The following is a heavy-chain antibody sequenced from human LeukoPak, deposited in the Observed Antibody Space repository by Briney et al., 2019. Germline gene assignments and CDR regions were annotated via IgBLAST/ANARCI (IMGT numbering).Heavy chain of an antibody. CDR3: ATVLNSGYGLIPYYFDY. J-gene: IGHJ4*02. D-gene: IGHD5-12*01. Sequence: GASVKVSCKVSGYTLTELSMHWVRQAPGKGLEWMGGFDPEDGETIYAQKFQGRVTMTEDTSTDTAYMELSSLRSEDTAVYYCATVLNSGYGLIPYYFDYWGQGTLVTVSS. V-gene: IGHV1-24*01. CDR2: FDPEDGET. CDR1: GYTLTELS.